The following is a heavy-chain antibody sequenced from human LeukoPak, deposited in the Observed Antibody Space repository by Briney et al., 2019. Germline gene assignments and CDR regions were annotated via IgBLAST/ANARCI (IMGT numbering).Heavy chain of an antibody. CDR1: GFTGTFYG. CDR2: ITDDGSKK. D-gene: IGHD4-17*01. J-gene: IGHJ4*02. V-gene: IGHV3-30*03. CDR3: ARDKTVTTSLDH. Sequence: AGGSLRLSCADSGFTGTFYGMHWVRQAPGKGLEWLAVITDDGSKKYYGDSVEGRFTISRDNSKNIMYLQMNSVRAEDTAVYYCARDKTVTTSLDHWGQGTLVTVSS.